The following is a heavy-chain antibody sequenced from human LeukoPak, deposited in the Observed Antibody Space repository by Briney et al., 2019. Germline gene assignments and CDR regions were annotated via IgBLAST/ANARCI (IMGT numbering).Heavy chain of an antibody. CDR1: GGSISSGSYY. D-gene: IGHD6-19*01. V-gene: IGHV4-61*02. J-gene: IGHJ3*02. Sequence: PSQTLSLTCTVSGGSISSGSYYWSWIRQPAGKGLEWIGRIYTSGSTNYNPSLKSRVTISVDTSKNQFSLKLSSVTAADTAVYYCARLSIAVAGTPPPHDAFDIWGQGTMVTVSS. CDR2: IYTSGST. CDR3: ARLSIAVAGTPPPHDAFDI.